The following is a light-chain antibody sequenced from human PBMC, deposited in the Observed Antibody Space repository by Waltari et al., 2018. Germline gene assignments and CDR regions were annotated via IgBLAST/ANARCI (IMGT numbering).Light chain of an antibody. V-gene: IGKV3-20*01. CDR2: GAS. CDR1: QNVRSNC. J-gene: IGKJ2*01. CDR3: QQYGRSPYT. Sequence: EIVLTQSPGTLSLSPGERATLSCRASQNVRSNCLAWYQQKPGQAPRLLIYGASSRATGVPDRFSGSGSGTDFTLTISRLEAEDFAVYCCQQYGRSPYTFGQGTKLEIK.